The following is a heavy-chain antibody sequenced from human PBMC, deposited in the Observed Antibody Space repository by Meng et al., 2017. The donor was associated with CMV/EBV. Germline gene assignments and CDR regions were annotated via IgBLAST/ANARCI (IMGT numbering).Heavy chain of an antibody. J-gene: IGHJ4*02. V-gene: IGHV1-18*01. CDR3: ARMEVGAGSCYSDY. D-gene: IGHD2-15*01. Sequence: VLLVQSGAERDKAGASVKVSCNASGYTFTSYGISWVRRSPGQEVEWMRWISAYNGNTNYAQKLQGRVTMTTDTSTSTAYMELRRLRSDDTAVYYCARMEVGAGSCYSDYWGQGTLVTVSS. CDR2: ISAYNGNT. CDR1: GYTFTSYG.